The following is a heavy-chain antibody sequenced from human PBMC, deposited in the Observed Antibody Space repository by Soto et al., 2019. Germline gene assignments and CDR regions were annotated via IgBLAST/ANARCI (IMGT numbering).Heavy chain of an antibody. J-gene: IGHJ4*02. CDR1: GFTFDDYA. CDR2: ISWNSGSI. CDR3: AKDWDDYGDYGSHSFVDY. Sequence: EVQLVESGGGLVQPGRSLRLSCAASGFTFDDYAMHWVRQAPGKGLEWVSGISWNSGSIGYADSVKGRFTISRDNAKNSLYLQMNSLRAEDTALYYCAKDWDDYGDYGSHSFVDYWGQGTLVTVSS. D-gene: IGHD4-17*01. V-gene: IGHV3-9*01.